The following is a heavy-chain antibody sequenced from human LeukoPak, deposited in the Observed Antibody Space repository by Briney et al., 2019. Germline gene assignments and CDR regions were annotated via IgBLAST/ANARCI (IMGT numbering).Heavy chain of an antibody. J-gene: IGHJ5*02. CDR3: ARAGDDSSAFSRFDP. CDR1: GGTFSSYA. D-gene: IGHD3-22*01. CDR2: IIPIFGTA. V-gene: IGHV1-69*13. Sequence: SVKVSCKASGGTFSSYAISWVRQAPGQGLEWMGGIIPIFGTANYAQKFQGRVTITADESTSTAYMELSSLRSKDTAVYYCARAGDDSSAFSRFDPWGQGTLVTVSS.